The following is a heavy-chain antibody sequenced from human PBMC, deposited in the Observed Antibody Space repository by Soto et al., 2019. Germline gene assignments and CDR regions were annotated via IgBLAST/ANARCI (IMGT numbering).Heavy chain of an antibody. CDR2: ISGSGGST. Sequence: PGGSLRPSRAAPWFPLFNYALSWVPPAPGKGVEGGSAISGSGGSTYYADSVKGRFTISRDNSKNTLYLQMNSLRAEDTAVYYCAKGPRGYLSYCGGDCYDRLRNYWGQGTLVTVSS. CDR3: AKGPRGYLSYCGGDCYDRLRNY. D-gene: IGHD2-21*02. J-gene: IGHJ4*02. CDR1: WFPLFNYA. V-gene: IGHV3-23*01.